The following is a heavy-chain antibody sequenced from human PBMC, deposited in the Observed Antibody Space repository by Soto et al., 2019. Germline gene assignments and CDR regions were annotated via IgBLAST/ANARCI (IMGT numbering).Heavy chain of an antibody. CDR1: GYTFTRYG. Sequence: ASVKVSCKASGYTFTRYGISWVRQAPGQGLEWMGWISGYNGDTNYAQKFQDRVSMTIDTSTGTAYMELRSLTSDDTAIYYCAKIGLPPYYSYGLDVWGQGTKFTVSS. J-gene: IGHJ6*02. CDR2: ISGYNGDT. CDR3: AKIGLPPYYSYGLDV. V-gene: IGHV1-18*01. D-gene: IGHD2-2*01.